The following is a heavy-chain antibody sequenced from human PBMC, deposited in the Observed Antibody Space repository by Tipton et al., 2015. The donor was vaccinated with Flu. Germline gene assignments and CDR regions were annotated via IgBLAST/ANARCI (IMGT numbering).Heavy chain of an antibody. V-gene: IGHV4-38-2*01. D-gene: IGHD2-15*01. J-gene: IGHJ4*02. CDR2: IYHSGST. Sequence: TLSLTCSVSGNSMGSDYYWGWIRQPPEMGLEWIGSIYHSGSTNSNPSLKSRVTIAVDTSKNQLSLKLSSVTAADTAVYYCARRAHCSGGSCFFDYWGQGTLVTVSS. CDR3: ARRAHCSGGSCFFDY. CDR1: GNSMGSDYY.